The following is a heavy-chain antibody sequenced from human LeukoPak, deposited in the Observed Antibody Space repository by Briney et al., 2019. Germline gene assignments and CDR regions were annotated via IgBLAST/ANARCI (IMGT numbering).Heavy chain of an antibody. V-gene: IGHV4-59*01. CDR3: ARGYDSSAYYPFNY. J-gene: IGHJ4*02. CDR2: ISDSGST. Sequence: SETLSLTCTVSGGSISSYYWSWIRQSPGRGLEWIGYISDSGSTNYNPSLKSRVTISVDTSKNQFSLMLSSVTAADTAVYYCARGYDSSAYYPFNYWGQGTLVTVSS. CDR1: GGSISSYY. D-gene: IGHD3-22*01.